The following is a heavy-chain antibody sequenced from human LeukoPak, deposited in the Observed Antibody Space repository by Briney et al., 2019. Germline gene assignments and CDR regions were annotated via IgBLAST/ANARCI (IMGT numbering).Heavy chain of an antibody. Sequence: WIRQPPGKGLEWIGSIYYSGNTYYNPSLKSRVTISVDTSKNQFSLKLSSVTAADTAVYYCAKADYDSEFDYWGQGTLVTVSS. J-gene: IGHJ4*02. CDR3: AKADYDSEFDY. CDR2: IYYSGNT. V-gene: IGHV4-39*07. D-gene: IGHD3-22*01.